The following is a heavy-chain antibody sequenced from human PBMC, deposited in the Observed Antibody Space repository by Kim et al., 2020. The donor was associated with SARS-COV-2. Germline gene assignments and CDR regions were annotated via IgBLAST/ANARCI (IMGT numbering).Heavy chain of an antibody. V-gene: IGHV1-18*01. CDR2: NGNT. Sequence: NGNTNYAQKLKGRVTMTTDTSTSTAYMELRSLRSDDTAVYYCAVDYGLDVWGQGTTVTVSS. J-gene: IGHJ6*02. CDR3: AVDYGLDV.